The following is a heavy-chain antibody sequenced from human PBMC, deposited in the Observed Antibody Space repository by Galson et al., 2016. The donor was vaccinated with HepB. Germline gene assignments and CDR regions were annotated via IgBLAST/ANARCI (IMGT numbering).Heavy chain of an antibody. CDR1: GFIFSSFG. V-gene: IGHV3-23*01. CDR2: ISGGGAST. CDR3: AKSKAPYDFWSGYDL. J-gene: IGHJ4*02. Sequence: SLRLSCAASGFIFSSFGMIWVRQAPGKGLEWISGISGGGASTYYVDSVKDRFTISRDNDKNRLFLQMNSLRAEDTALYYCAKSKAPYDFWSGYDLWGQGIVVTVSS. D-gene: IGHD3-3*01.